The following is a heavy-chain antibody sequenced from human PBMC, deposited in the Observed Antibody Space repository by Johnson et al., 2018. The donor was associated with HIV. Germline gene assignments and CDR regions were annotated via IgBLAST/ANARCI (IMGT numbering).Heavy chain of an antibody. CDR2: INWNGGRK. CDR3: AKDRALGWELIGAFDI. Sequence: VQLVESGGSVVWPGGSLRLSCAASGFTFNDYGMSWVRHVPGKGLEWVSGINWNGGRKGYADSVKGRFTISRDNAKNSLSLQMNSLTVEDTALYYCAKDRALGWELIGAFDIWGQGTMVTVSS. CDR1: GFTFNDYG. V-gene: IGHV3-20*04. J-gene: IGHJ3*02. D-gene: IGHD1-26*01.